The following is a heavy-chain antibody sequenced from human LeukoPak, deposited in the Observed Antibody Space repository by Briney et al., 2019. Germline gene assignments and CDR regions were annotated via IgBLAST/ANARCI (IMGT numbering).Heavy chain of an antibody. CDR1: GYSISRGYY. J-gene: IGHJ4*02. V-gene: IGHV4-38-2*01. Sequence: SETLSLTCAVSGYSISRGYYWNWIRQFPGKGLEWIGSISHSGSTSYNPSLKRRITISLETSKNQFSLRLISVTAADSALYYCARGEVGEFDYWGQGCLVIVSS. D-gene: IGHD3-10*01. CDR2: ISHSGST. CDR3: ARGEVGEFDY.